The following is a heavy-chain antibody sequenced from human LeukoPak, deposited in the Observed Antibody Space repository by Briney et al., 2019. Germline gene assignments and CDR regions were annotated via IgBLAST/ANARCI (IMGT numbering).Heavy chain of an antibody. V-gene: IGHV3-33*01. D-gene: IGHD6-19*01. CDR2: IWYDGSNK. CDR3: ARAPSSGWVDY. CDR1: GFTFSSYG. J-gene: IGHJ4*02. Sequence: GGSLRLSCAASGFTFSSYGMHWVRQAPGKGLEWVAVIWYDGSNKYYADSVKGRFTISRDNSKNTLYQQMNSLRAEDTAVYYCARAPSSGWVDYWGEGTLVTVSS.